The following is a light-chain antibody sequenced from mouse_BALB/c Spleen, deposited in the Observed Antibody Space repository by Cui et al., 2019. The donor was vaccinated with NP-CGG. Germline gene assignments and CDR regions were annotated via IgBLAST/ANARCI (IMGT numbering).Light chain of an antibody. Sequence: QPVVPKEPAFTTSPGETVTLTCRSSTGAVTTSNYANWVQEKPDYLFTGLIGGTNNRAPGVPARFSGSLIGDKAALTITGAQTEDEAIYFCALWYSNHWVFGGGTKLTVL. CDR2: GTN. V-gene: IGLV1*01. J-gene: IGLJ1*01. CDR1: TGAVTTSNY. CDR3: ALWYSNHWV.